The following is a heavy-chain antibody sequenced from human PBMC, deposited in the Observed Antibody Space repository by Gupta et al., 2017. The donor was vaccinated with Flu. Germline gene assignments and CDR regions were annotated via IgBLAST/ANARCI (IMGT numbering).Heavy chain of an antibody. Sequence: EWIGYIYYSGSTYYNPSLKSRVTISVDTSKNQFSLKLSSVTAADTAVYYCARVKGHYYGGNSRFYYYYYMDVWGKGTTVTVSS. V-gene: IGHV4-30-4*01. J-gene: IGHJ6*03. D-gene: IGHD4-17*01. CDR3: ARVKGHYYGGNSRFYYYYYMDV. CDR2: IYYSGST.